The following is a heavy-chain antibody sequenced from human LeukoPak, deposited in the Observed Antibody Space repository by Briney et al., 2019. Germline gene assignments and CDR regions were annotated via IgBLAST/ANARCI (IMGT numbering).Heavy chain of an antibody. J-gene: IGHJ3*02. CDR2: FSSGGST. Sequence: SETLSLTCNFSGGSISGYYWSWIRQPPGKGLEWIGYFSSGGSTNYNPSLKSRVTTSVDTSKNQFSLKLRSVTAADTAVYYCARHGGGGRALDIWGQGTMVTVSS. V-gene: IGHV4-4*09. CDR3: ARHGGGGRALDI. CDR1: GGSISGYY. D-gene: IGHD3-16*01.